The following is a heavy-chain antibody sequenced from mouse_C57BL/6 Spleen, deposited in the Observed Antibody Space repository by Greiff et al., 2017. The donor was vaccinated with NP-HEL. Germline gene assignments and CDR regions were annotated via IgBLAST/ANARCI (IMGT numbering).Heavy chain of an antibody. J-gene: IGHJ1*03. CDR1: GYTFTDYE. CDR3: TRERGITTVWYFDV. V-gene: IGHV1-15*01. D-gene: IGHD1-1*01. Sequence: VQLHQSGAELVRPGASVTLSCKASGYTFTDYEMHWVKQTPVHGLEWIGAIDPETGGTAYNQKFKGKAILTADKSSSTAYMELRSLTSEDSAVYYCTRERGITTVWYFDVWGTGTTVTVSS. CDR2: IDPETGGT.